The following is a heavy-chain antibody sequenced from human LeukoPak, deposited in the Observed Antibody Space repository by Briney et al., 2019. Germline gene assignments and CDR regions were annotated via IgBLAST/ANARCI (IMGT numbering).Heavy chain of an antibody. CDR3: ARGRYDILTGYSYYFDY. Sequence: SETLSLTCAVYGGSFSGYYWSWIRQPPRKGLEWIGEINHSGSTNYNPSLKSRVTISVDTSKNQFSLKLSSVTAADTAVYYCARGRYDILTGYSYYFDYWGQGTLVTVSS. V-gene: IGHV4-34*01. D-gene: IGHD3-9*01. CDR2: INHSGST. CDR1: GGSFSGYY. J-gene: IGHJ4*02.